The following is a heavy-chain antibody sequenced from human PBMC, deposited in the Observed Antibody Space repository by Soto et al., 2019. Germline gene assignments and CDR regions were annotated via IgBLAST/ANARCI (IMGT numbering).Heavy chain of an antibody. CDR1: GFTFSSYG. CDR3: AKETDSGPLDD. Sequence: QVQLVESGGGVVQPGRSLRLSCAASGFTFSSYGMHWVRQAPGKGLEWVAVISYDGSNKYYADSVKGRFTISRDNSKNTLYLQMNSLRAEDTAVYYCAKETDSGPLDDWGQGTLVTVSS. J-gene: IGHJ4*02. V-gene: IGHV3-30*18. CDR2: ISYDGSNK.